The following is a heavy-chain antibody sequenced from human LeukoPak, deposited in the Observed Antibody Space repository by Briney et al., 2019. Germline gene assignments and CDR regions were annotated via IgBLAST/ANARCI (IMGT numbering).Heavy chain of an antibody. D-gene: IGHD3-22*01. CDR2: IYYSGST. CDR3: ARQTRYYDSSGYYYGDAFDI. CDR1: GGSISSYY. V-gene: IGHV4-59*01. J-gene: IGHJ3*02. Sequence: ASQTLSLTCTVSGGSISSYYWSWIRQPPGKGLEWIGYIYYSGSTNYNPSLKSRVTISVDTSKNQFSLKLSSVTAADTAVYYCARQTRYYDSSGYYYGDAFDIWGQGTMVTVSS.